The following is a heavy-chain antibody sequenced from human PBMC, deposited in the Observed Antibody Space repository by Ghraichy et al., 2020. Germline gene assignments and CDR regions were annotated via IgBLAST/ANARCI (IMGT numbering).Heavy chain of an antibody. Sequence: GGSLRLSCAASGFTFDDYAMHWVRQAPGKGLEWVSGISWDGGTTGYADSVKGRFTISRDNAKSSLYLQMNSLRPEDTALYFCAKDGYTFSFAPHFSYGIDVWGQGTTVTVSS. D-gene: IGHD2-2*02. CDR2: ISWDGGTT. CDR1: GFTFDDYA. V-gene: IGHV3-9*01. CDR3: AKDGYTFSFAPHFSYGIDV. J-gene: IGHJ6*02.